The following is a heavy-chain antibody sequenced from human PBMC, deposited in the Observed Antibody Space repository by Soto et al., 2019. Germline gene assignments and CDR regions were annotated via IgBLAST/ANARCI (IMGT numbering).Heavy chain of an antibody. D-gene: IGHD3-3*01. CDR3: AKDWYFGSTIFGLMFDY. Sequence: PGGALRRSYAASGFAFSSYAMSWGREAPGKGLERVSAISGSGGSTNYADSVKGRFTISRDNSKNTLYLQMNSLRAEDTAVYYCAKDWYFGSTIFGLMFDYWGQGTLVTVSS. J-gene: IGHJ4*02. CDR2: ISGSGGST. V-gene: IGHV3-23*01. CDR1: GFAFSSYA.